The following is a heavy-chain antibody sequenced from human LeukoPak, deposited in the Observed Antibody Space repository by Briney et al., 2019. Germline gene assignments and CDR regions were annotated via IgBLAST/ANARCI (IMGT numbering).Heavy chain of an antibody. CDR1: GGSISSTDYY. CDR3: ARVSSNSSSWYLDY. J-gene: IGHJ4*02. D-gene: IGHD6-13*01. Sequence: SETLSLTCTVSGGSISSTDYYWGWIRQPPGKGLEWIGTISFSGSTYYNPSLKSRVTISADTSKNQLSLKLTSVTAADTAVYYCARVSSNSSSWYLDYWGQGTLVTVSS. V-gene: IGHV4-39*01. CDR2: ISFSGST.